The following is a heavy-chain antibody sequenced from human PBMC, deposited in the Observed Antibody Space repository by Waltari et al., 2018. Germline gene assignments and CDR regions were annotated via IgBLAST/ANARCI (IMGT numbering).Heavy chain of an antibody. J-gene: IGHJ2*01. D-gene: IGHD2-15*01. CDR1: GFSFSNYA. CDR3: ARDGGFDEPYWYFDL. Sequence: QLLESGGDLVQPGGSLRLSCSASGFSFSNYAMYWVRQAPGKGLEWISAISGSADTTHYADSVKGRLTISRDNPKLTLYLEMNSLRVDDTAVYYCARDGGFDEPYWYFDLWGRGTVITVSS. V-gene: IGHV3-23*01. CDR2: ISGSADTT.